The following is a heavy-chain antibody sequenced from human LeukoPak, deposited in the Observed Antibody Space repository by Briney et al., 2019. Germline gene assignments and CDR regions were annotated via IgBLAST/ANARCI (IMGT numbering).Heavy chain of an antibody. CDR3: AREGDDILTGYSFDAFDV. Sequence: PSETLSLTCTVSGGSISSYYWSWIQQPAGKGLEWIGRMYISGSTNYNPSLKSRVTMSVDTSKNQFSLKLNSVTAADTAVYYCAREGDDILTGYSFDAFDVWGQGTMVTVSS. CDR2: MYISGST. D-gene: IGHD3-9*01. V-gene: IGHV4-4*07. J-gene: IGHJ3*01. CDR1: GGSISSYY.